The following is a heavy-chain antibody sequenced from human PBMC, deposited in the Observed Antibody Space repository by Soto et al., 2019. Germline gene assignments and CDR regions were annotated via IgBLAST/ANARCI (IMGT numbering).Heavy chain of an antibody. J-gene: IGHJ3*01. V-gene: IGHV3-23*01. Sequence: EVQLLESGGGLVQPGGSLRLACAASGFTFNNYAMNWVRQAPGRGLEWVSIISPNGDSTYYADSVKGQFTISRDNSQKTVFLQMNSLRAEDTAIYFCAKVRLTDYLRYAPHLWGQGTLVTVSS. CDR1: GFTFNNYA. CDR3: AKVRLTDYLRYAPHL. CDR2: ISPNGDST. D-gene: IGHD2-8*01.